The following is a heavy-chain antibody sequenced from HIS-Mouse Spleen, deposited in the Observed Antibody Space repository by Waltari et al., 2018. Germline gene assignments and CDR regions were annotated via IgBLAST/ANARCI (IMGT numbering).Heavy chain of an antibody. CDR3: AREIPYSSSWYDWYFDL. CDR1: GGSISSSSYY. Sequence: QLQLQESGPGLVKPSETLSLTCTVSGGSISSSSYYWGWIRQPPGKGLGWIGRMYYSGCTYYNRSLKSRVTISVEPSKNQFSLKLSSVTAADTAVYYCAREIPYSSSWYDWYFDLWGRGTLVTVSS. J-gene: IGHJ2*01. CDR2: MYYSGCT. V-gene: IGHV4-39*07. D-gene: IGHD6-13*01.